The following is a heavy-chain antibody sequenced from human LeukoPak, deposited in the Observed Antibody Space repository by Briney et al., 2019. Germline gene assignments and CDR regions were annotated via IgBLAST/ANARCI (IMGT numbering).Heavy chain of an antibody. D-gene: IGHD4-17*01. CDR2: IIPIFGTA. CDR1: GYTFTSYG. V-gene: IGHV1-69*05. Sequence: GASVKVSCKASGYTFTSYGISWVRQAPGQGLEWMGGIIPIFGTANYAQKFQGRVTITTDESTSTAYMELSSLRSEDTAVYYCARGGTGYGDYVYYYYYMDVWGKGTTVTVSS. J-gene: IGHJ6*03. CDR3: ARGGTGYGDYVYYYYYMDV.